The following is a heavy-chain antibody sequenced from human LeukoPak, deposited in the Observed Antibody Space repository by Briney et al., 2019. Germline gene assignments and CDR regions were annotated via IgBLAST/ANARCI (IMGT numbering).Heavy chain of an antibody. J-gene: IGHJ4*02. D-gene: IGHD3-22*01. CDR2: INHGGST. V-gene: IGHV4-34*01. CDR1: GGSFSGYY. Sequence: SETLSLTCAVYGGSFSGYYWSWIRQPPGKGLEWIGEINHGGSTNYNPSLKSRVTISVDTSKNQFSLKLSSVTAADTAVYYCASRYDTGPDYWGQGTLVTVSS. CDR3: ASRYDTGPDY.